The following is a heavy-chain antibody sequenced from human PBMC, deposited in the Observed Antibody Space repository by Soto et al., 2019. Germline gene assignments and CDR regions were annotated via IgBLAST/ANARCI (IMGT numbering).Heavy chain of an antibody. V-gene: IGHV3-15*01. CDR2: IKSKTDGGTT. J-gene: IGHJ3*01. CDR1: GFTFSNAW. CDR3: VSVRYGSFPFH. D-gene: IGHD3-10*01. Sequence: PGGSLRLSCAASGFTFSNAWMSWVRQAQGKGLEWVGRIKSKTDGGTTDYAAPVKGRFTISRDDSKNTMYLQMNILKTYVTAVYYGVSVRYGSFPFHWGQGTMVTVSS.